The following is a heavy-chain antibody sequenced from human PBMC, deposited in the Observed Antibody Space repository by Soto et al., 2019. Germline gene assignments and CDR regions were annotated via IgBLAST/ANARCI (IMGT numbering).Heavy chain of an antibody. J-gene: IGHJ6*02. CDR1: GFTFSSYA. V-gene: IGHV3-23*01. CDR2: ISGSGGST. D-gene: IGHD5-12*01. Sequence: EVQLLESGGGLVQPGGSLRLSCAASGFTFSSYAMSWVRQAPGKGLEWVSAISGSGGSTYYADSVKGRFTISRDNSKNTLYLQMNSLRAEDTAVYYCARDFPLRGYADYYYYGMDVWGQGTTVTVSS. CDR3: ARDFPLRGYADYYYYGMDV.